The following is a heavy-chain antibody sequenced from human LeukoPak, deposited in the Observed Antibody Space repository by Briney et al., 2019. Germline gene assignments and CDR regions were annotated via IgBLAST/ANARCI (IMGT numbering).Heavy chain of an antibody. D-gene: IGHD3-16*01. CDR2: IWYDGSNK. CDR3: ARESDLGGAFDI. V-gene: IGHV3-33*01. CDR1: GFSFSIYG. J-gene: IGHJ3*02. Sequence: SGGSLRLSCAASGFSFSIYGMHWVRQAPGKGLEWVAVIWYDGSNKNYADSVKGRFTISRDNSKNTLYLQMNSLRAEDTAVYYCARESDLGGAFDIWGQGTMVTVSS.